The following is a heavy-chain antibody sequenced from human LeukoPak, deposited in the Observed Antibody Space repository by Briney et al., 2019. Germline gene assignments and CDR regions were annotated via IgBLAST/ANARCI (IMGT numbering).Heavy chain of an antibody. J-gene: IGHJ4*02. Sequence: SETLSLTCTVSGGSFISYYWSWIRQPPGKGLEWIGYIYYSGSTNYNPSLKSRVTISVDTSKNQFSLKLSSVTAADTAVYYCARHFRPARRGFDYWGQGTLVTVSS. CDR1: GGSFISYY. V-gene: IGHV4-59*08. CDR2: IYYSGST. D-gene: IGHD6-6*01. CDR3: ARHFRPARRGFDY.